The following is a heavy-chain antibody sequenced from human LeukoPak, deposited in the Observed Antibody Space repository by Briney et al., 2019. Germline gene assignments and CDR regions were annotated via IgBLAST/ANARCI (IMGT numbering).Heavy chain of an antibody. CDR1: GFTFSSYW. Sequence: GGSLRLSCAASGFTFSSYWMSWVRQAPGKGLEWVANIKQDGSEKYYVDSVKGRFTISRDNAKNSLYLQMNSLRAEDTAAYYCAREVQWERSVVVISYFDYWGQGTLVTVSS. J-gene: IGHJ4*02. CDR2: IKQDGSEK. D-gene: IGHD3-22*01. V-gene: IGHV3-7*01. CDR3: AREVQWERSVVVISYFDY.